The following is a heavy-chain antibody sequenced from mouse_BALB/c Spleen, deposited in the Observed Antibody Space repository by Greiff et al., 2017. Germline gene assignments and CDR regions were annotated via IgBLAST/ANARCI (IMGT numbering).Heavy chain of an antibody. V-gene: IGHV1S56*01. CDR1: GYTFTSYY. D-gene: IGHD2-4*01. CDR3: ARGITTGFDY. J-gene: IGHJ2*01. Sequence: VQLQQSGPELVKPGASVRISCKASGYTFTSYYIHWVKQRPGQGLEWIGWIYPGNVNTKYNEKFKGKATLTADKSSSTAYMQLSSLTSEDSAVYFCARGITTGFDYWGQGTTLTVSS. CDR2: IYPGNVNT.